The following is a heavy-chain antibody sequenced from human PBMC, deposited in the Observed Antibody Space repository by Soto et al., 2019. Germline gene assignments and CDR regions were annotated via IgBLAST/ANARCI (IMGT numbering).Heavy chain of an antibody. J-gene: IGHJ4*02. D-gene: IGHD3-3*01. CDR1: GFSLTTSGVG. Sequence: QITLNESGPTVVRPTETLTLTCRFSGFSLTTSGVGVGWIRQSPGKAPEWLALIYWDDDKRYSASLKSRLTITKHTSKNQVVLTVSDLDPTDTATYYCANRVLRTVFGLVTTTAIYFDFWGQGTPVAVCS. V-gene: IGHV2-5*02. CDR3: ANRVLRTVFGLVTTTAIYFDF. CDR2: IYWDDDK.